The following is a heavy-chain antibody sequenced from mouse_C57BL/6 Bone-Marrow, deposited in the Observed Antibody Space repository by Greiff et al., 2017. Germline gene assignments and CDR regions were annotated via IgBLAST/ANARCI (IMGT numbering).Heavy chain of an antibody. D-gene: IGHD3-1*01. CDR1: GYTFTSYW. Sequence: QVQLQQPGAELVKPGASVKLSCTASGYTFTSYWMPWVNQRPGQGLEWIGEIGPSDSYTNYTQKFKGQATLTVDTSSSTAYMQLRSLTSEDSAVYYCARWRGLRGFAYWGKGTLVTVSA. CDR3: ARWRGLRGFAY. J-gene: IGHJ3*01. V-gene: IGHV1-50*01. CDR2: IGPSDSYT.